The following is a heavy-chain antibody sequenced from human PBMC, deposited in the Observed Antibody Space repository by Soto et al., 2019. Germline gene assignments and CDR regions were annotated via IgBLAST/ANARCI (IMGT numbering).Heavy chain of an antibody. Sequence: QVQLVQSGAEVKKPGSSVRVSCKASGGTFSTYTISWVRQAPGQGLEWMGRIIPIVDRANYAQKFQGRVTITADKSTSTAYMELSSLRSADTAVYSCARDLAITVPAPMGYWGQGTLVTVSS. J-gene: IGHJ4*02. D-gene: IGHD2-2*01. CDR2: IIPIVDRA. CDR1: GGTFSTYT. CDR3: ARDLAITVPAPMGY. V-gene: IGHV1-69*08.